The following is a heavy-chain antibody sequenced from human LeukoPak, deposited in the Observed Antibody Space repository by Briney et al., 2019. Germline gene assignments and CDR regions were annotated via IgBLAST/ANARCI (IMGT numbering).Heavy chain of an antibody. Sequence: PGGSLRLSCSASGFTFSSYAMHWVRQAPGKGLEYVSAISSNGGSTYHADSVKGRFTISRDNSKNTLYLQMSSLRAEDTAVYYCVKGVVVPAAMFDYWGQGTLVTVSS. V-gene: IGHV3-64D*06. J-gene: IGHJ4*02. D-gene: IGHD2-2*01. CDR2: ISSNGGST. CDR1: GFTFSSYA. CDR3: VKGVVVPAAMFDY.